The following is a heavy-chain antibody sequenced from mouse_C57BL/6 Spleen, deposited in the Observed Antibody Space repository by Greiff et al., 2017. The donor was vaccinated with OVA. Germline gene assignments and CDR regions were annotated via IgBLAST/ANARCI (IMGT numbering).Heavy chain of an antibody. CDR1: GFTFSDAW. CDR2: IRNKANNHAT. V-gene: IGHV6-6*01. D-gene: IGHD1-1*01. J-gene: IGHJ1*03. Sequence: EVKLMESGGGLVQPGGSMKLSCAASGFTFSDAWMDWVRQSPEKGLEWVAEIRNKANNHATYYAESVKGRFTISRDDSKSSVYLQMNSLRAEDTGIYYCTRLYYGSSSLHFDVWGTGTTVTVSS. CDR3: TRLYYGSSSLHFDV.